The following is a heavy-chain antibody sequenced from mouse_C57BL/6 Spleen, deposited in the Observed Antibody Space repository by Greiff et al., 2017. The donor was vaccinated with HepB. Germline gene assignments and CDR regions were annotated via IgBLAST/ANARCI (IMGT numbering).Heavy chain of an antibody. J-gene: IGHJ1*03. CDR3: ARSRYYYGSSYVYWYFDV. V-gene: IGHV1-26*01. CDR1: GYTFTDYY. D-gene: IGHD1-1*01. CDR2: INPNNGGT. Sequence: VQLQQSGPELVKPGASVKISCKASGYTFTDYYMNWVKQSHGKSLEWIGDINPNNGGTSYNQKFKGKATLTVDKSSSTAYMELRSLTSEDSAVYYCARSRYYYGSSYVYWYFDVWGTGTTVTVSS.